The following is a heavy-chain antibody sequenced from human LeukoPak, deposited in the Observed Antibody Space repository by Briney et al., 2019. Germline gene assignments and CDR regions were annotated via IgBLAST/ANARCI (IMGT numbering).Heavy chain of an antibody. J-gene: IGHJ4*02. D-gene: IGHD1-26*01. CDR2: ISSSGSTI. CDR3: ARVLPAFGVGATGGLDY. V-gene: IGHV3-11*01. Sequence: GGSLRLSCAASGFTYSNYAMSWVRQAPGKGLEWVSYISSSGSTIYYADSVKGRFTISRDNAKNSLYLQMNSLRAEDTAVYYCARVLPAFGVGATGGLDYWGQGTLVTVSS. CDR1: GFTYSNYA.